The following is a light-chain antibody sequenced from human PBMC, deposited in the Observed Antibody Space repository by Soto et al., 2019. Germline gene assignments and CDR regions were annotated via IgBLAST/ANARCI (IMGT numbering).Light chain of an antibody. V-gene: IGKV1-5*01. J-gene: IGKJ1*01. Sequence: DIQMTQSPSTLSASVGDRVTITCRASQSISSWLAWYQQKPGKAPKLLIYDASSLESGVPSRFSGSGSGTEFTLTLSSLQPDDFATYYCQQYKAWTFGQGTKVEIK. CDR2: DAS. CDR1: QSISSW. CDR3: QQYKAWT.